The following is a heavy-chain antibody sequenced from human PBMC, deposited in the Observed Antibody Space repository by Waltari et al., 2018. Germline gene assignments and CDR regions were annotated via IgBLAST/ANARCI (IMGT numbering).Heavy chain of an antibody. V-gene: IGHV4-38-2*02. Sequence: QVQLQESGPGLVKPSETLSLTCTVSGYSISSGYYWGWIRQPPGKGLEWIVSIYHSGSTYYNPSLKSRVTISVDTSKNQFSLKLSSVTAADTAVYYCAREHVVVVADPSGAFDIWGQGTMVTVSS. CDR1: GYSISSGYY. CDR2: IYHSGST. CDR3: AREHVVVVADPSGAFDI. D-gene: IGHD2-15*01. J-gene: IGHJ3*02.